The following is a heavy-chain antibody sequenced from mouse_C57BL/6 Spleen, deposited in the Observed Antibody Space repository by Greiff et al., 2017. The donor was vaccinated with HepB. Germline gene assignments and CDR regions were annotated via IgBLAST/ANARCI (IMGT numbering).Heavy chain of an antibody. CDR1: GYSFTGYY. CDR3: IYYGNYDFAY. V-gene: IGHV1-42*01. Sequence: EVQLQQSGPELVKPGASVKISCKASGYSFTGYYMNWVKQSPEKSLEWIGEINPSTGGTTYNQKFKAKATLTVDKSSSTAYMQLKSLTSEDSAVYYCIYYGNYDFAYWGQGTLVTVSA. CDR2: INPSTGGT. D-gene: IGHD2-1*01. J-gene: IGHJ3*01.